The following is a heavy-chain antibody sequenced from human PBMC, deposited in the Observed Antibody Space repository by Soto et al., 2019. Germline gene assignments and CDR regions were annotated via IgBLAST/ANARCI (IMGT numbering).Heavy chain of an antibody. D-gene: IGHD1-26*01. J-gene: IGHJ2*01. CDR3: ARCPYSCVGNFDV. Sequence: QVQLQQWGAGLLKPSETLSLTCAVYGASFSGHYWYWIRQSPGQGRDVIGDISPSGSTSYNPSLESRVTIALDASKMQFSLSLTSVTAEDTAVYYGARCPYSCVGNFDVWGRGTLVTVSS. CDR1: GASFSGHY. CDR2: ISPSGST. V-gene: IGHV4-34*01.